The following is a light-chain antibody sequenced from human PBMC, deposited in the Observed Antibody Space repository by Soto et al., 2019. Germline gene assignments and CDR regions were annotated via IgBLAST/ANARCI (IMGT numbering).Light chain of an antibody. V-gene: IGKV3-20*01. CDR2: GAS. CDR1: QSVSGTS. CDR3: QQYGSSPLT. Sequence: EIVLTQSPGTLSLSPGERATLSCRASQSVSGTSLAWYQQKPGQAPRLLIYGASSRATGIPDRFSGSGSGTDFTLTISRLEPEDFAVYYCQQYGSSPLTFGQGTRLEI. J-gene: IGKJ5*01.